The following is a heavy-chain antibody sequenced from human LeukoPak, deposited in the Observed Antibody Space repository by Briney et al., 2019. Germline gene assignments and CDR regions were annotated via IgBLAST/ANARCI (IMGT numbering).Heavy chain of an antibody. D-gene: IGHD3-3*01. CDR3: ASDPLYDFWSGYYSDY. J-gene: IGHJ4*02. Sequence: GGSLRLSCVASGFTFSSYAMSWVRQAPEKGLEWVSVIYSGGSTYYADSVKGRFTISRDNSKNTLYLQMNSLRAEDTAVYYCASDPLYDFWSGYYSDYWGQGTLVTVSS. CDR1: GFTFSSYA. V-gene: IGHV3-66*02. CDR2: IYSGGST.